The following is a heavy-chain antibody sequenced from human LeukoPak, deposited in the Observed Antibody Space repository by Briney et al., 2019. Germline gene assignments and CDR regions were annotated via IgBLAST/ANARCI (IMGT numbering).Heavy chain of an antibody. CDR2: ISGDGSTT. V-gene: IGHV3-74*01. CDR1: GFTFSSYW. D-gene: IGHD6-19*01. Sequence: GGSLRLSCAASGFTFSSYWMHWVRQAPGKGLVWVSRISGDGSTTGYADSVKGRFTISRDNAKNTPYLQMSSLRAEDTAVYYCARVDSSDWYMGYWGQGTLVAVSS. CDR3: ARVDSSDWYMGY. J-gene: IGHJ4*02.